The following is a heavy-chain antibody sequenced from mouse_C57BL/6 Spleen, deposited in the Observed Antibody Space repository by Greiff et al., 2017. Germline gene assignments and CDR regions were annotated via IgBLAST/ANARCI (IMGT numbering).Heavy chain of an antibody. V-gene: IGHV2-4*01. Sequence: VQLVESGPGLVQPSQTLSITCTVSGFSLTSYGVHWVRQPPGKGLEWLGVIWSGGSTDYNAAFISRLSISKDNSKSQVFFKMNSLQADDTAISYCATGNGEGAWFAYWGQGTLVTVSA. CDR2: IWSGGST. CDR1: GFSLTSYG. CDR3: ATGNGEGAWFAY. D-gene: IGHD2-1*01. J-gene: IGHJ3*01.